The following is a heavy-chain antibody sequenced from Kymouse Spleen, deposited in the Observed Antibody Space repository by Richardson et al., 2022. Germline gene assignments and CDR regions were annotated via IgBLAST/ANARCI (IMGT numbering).Heavy chain of an antibody. CDR2: ISWNSGSI. Sequence: EVQLVESGGGLVQPGRSLRLSCAASGFTFDDYAMHWVRQAPGKGLEWVSGISWNSGSIGYADSVKGRFTISRDNAKNSLYLQMNSLRAEDTALYYCAKDNSGSWGILPALGPGHPGHRLL. D-gene: IGHD1-26*01. J-gene: IGHJ1*01. V-gene: IGHV3-9*01. CDR3: AKDNSGSWGILPA. CDR1: GFTFDDYA.